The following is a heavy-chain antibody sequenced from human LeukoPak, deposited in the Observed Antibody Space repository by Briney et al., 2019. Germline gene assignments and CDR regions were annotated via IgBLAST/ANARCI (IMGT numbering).Heavy chain of an antibody. CDR1: GFTFGDYA. CDR2: IRSKAYGGTT. J-gene: IGHJ6*03. V-gene: IGHV3-49*04. D-gene: IGHD4-17*01. CDR3: TRDPPEWVTTYYYYYYMDV. Sequence: GGSLRLSCTASGFTFGDYAMSWVRQAPGKGLEWVGFIRSKAYGGTTEYAASVKGRFTISRDDSKSIAYLQMNSLKTEDTAVYYCTRDPPEWVTTYYYYYYMDVWGKGTTVTISS.